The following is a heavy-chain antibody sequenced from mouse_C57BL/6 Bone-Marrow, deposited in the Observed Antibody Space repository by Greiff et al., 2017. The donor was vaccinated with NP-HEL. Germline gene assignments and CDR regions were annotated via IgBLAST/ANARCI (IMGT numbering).Heavy chain of an antibody. D-gene: IGHD2-4*01. V-gene: IGHV2-2*01. J-gene: IGHJ4*01. CDR3: ASYDYPYYAMDY. CDR1: GFSLTSYG. CDR2: IWSGGST. Sequence: QVQLQQSGPGLVQPSQSLSITCTVSGFSLTSYGVHWVRQSPGKGLEWLGVIWSGGSTDYNAAFISRLSISKDNSNSQVFFKMNSLQADDTAIYYCASYDYPYYAMDYWGQGTSVTVSS.